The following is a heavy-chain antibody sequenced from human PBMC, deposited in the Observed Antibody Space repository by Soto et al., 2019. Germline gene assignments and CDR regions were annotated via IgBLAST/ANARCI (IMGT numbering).Heavy chain of an antibody. D-gene: IGHD6-19*01. V-gene: IGHV5-10-1*01. Sequence: GETLKISCKGSGYSFTSYWISWVRQMPGKGLEWMGRIDPSDSYTNYSPSFQGHVTISADKSISTAYLQWSSLKASDNAMYYCASTAAVAGTGSDYWGQGTLVTVS. J-gene: IGHJ4*02. CDR1: GYSFTSYW. CDR3: ASTAAVAGTGSDY. CDR2: IDPSDSYT.